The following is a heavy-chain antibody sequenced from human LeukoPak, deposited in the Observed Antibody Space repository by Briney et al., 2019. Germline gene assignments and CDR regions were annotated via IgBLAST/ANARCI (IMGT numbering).Heavy chain of an antibody. V-gene: IGHV3-7*01. J-gene: IGHJ6*03. Sequence: GGSLRLSCAASGFIFSRFWMSWLRQAPGKGLEWVAHMNEAGSDKYYVDSVKGRFTISRDNAKNSVYLQMNTLRAEDTAVYYCARDKGYSSYSYYYYYMDVWGKGTTVTVSS. D-gene: IGHD6-13*01. CDR1: GFIFSRFW. CDR2: MNEAGSDK. CDR3: ARDKGYSSYSYYYYYMDV.